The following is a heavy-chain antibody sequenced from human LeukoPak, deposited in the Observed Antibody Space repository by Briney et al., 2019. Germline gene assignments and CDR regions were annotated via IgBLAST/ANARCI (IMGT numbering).Heavy chain of an antibody. CDR1: GFTFSSYG. Sequence: GGSLRLSCAASGFTFSSYGLHWVRQAPGKGLEWVAFIWSDGTNKYYVDSVRGRFTISRDNSKNTLYLQMNSLRAEDTAIYYCANQGGYWGQGTLVTVSS. CDR3: ANQGGY. CDR2: IWSDGTNK. J-gene: IGHJ4*02. D-gene: IGHD3-16*01. V-gene: IGHV3-30*02.